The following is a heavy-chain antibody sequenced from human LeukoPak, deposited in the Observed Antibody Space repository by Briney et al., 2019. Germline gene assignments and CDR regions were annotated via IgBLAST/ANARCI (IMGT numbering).Heavy chain of an antibody. CDR2: ISGSGGST. CDR3: AKESQGTALWELLFKSRNYFDY. Sequence: PGGSLRLSCAASGFTFSSYAMSWVRRAPGKGLEWVSAISGSGGSTCYADSVKGRFTISRDNSKNTLYLQMNSLRAEGTAVYYCAKESQGTALWELLFKSRNYFDYWGQGTLVTVSS. J-gene: IGHJ4*02. V-gene: IGHV3-23*01. D-gene: IGHD1-26*01. CDR1: GFTFSSYA.